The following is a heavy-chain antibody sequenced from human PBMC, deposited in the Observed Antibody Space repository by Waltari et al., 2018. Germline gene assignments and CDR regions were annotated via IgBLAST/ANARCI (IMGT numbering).Heavy chain of an antibody. Sequence: QLQLQESGPGLVKPSETLSLTCTVSGGSISSSSYYWGWIRQPPGKGLEWIGSIYYSGSTYYNPSLKSRVTISVDTSKNQFSLKLSSVTAADTAVYYCASINGDYYYYYYMDVWGKGTTVTISS. CDR1: GGSISSSSYY. V-gene: IGHV4-39*01. D-gene: IGHD2-8*01. CDR2: IYYSGST. CDR3: ASINGDYYYYYYMDV. J-gene: IGHJ6*03.